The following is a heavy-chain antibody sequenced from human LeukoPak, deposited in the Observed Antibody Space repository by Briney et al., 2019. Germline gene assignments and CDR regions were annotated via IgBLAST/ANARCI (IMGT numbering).Heavy chain of an antibody. CDR3: ARGSGSYFY. Sequence: TVKLSFKDSAGTFSSYAMSWVRQEPAKGREWMGGIIPIFGTASYAQKFQGRVTITTDESTSTAYMELSSLRSEDTAVYYCARGSGSYFYWGQGTLVTVSS. CDR1: AGTFSSYA. D-gene: IGHD1-26*01. V-gene: IGHV1-69*05. CDR2: IIPIFGTA. J-gene: IGHJ4*02.